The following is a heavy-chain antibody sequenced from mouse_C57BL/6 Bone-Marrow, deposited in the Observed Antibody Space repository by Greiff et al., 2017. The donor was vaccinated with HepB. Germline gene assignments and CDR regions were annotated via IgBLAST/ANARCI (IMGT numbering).Heavy chain of an antibody. CDR3: ARYATVEDFDV. V-gene: IGHV1-69*01. D-gene: IGHD1-1*01. Sequence: QVQLQQPGAELVMPGASVKLSCKASGYTFTSYWMHWVKQRPGQGLEWIGEIDPSDSYTNYNQKFKGKSTLTVDKSSSTAYMQLSSLTSEDSAVYCCARYATVEDFDVWGTGTTVTVSS. CDR1: GYTFTSYW. J-gene: IGHJ1*03. CDR2: IDPSDSYT.